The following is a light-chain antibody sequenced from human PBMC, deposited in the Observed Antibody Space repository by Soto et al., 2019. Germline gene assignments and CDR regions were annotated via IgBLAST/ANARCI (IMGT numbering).Light chain of an antibody. CDR3: HQYLDSPNT. V-gene: IGKV3-20*01. J-gene: IGKJ2*01. CDR1: QSITNKY. CDR2: GAS. Sequence: EIVLTQSPDTMSLSPGERATFSCRATQSITNKYVAWYQQKAGQAPRLLIYGASTRATGIPDRFRGSGSGTDFTLSITRLEPEDFAEYYFHQYLDSPNTFGQGTNLEIK.